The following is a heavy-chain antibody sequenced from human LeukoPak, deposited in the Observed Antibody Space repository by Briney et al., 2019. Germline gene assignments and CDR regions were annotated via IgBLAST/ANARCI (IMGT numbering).Heavy chain of an antibody. Sequence: GGSLRLSCAASGFTFSSYAMSWVRQAPGKGLEWVSAISGSGGSTYYADSVKGRFTISRDNSKNTLYLRMNSLRAEDTAVYYCASAVVAATPPDYWGQGTLVTVSS. CDR1: GFTFSSYA. J-gene: IGHJ4*02. CDR3: ASAVVAATPPDY. CDR2: ISGSGGST. D-gene: IGHD2-15*01. V-gene: IGHV3-23*01.